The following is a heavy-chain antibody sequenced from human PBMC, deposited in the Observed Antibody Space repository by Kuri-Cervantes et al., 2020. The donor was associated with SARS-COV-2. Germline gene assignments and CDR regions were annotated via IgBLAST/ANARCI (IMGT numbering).Heavy chain of an antibody. CDR3: ARQGGIVVVPAAL. V-gene: IGHV4-34*01. J-gene: IGHJ1*01. CDR2: INHSGST. Sequence: SETLSLTCAVYGGSFSGYYWSWIRQPPGKGLEWIGEINHSGSTNYKPSLKSRVAISVDTSKNQFSLKLSSVTAADTAVYYCARQGGIVVVPAALWGQGTLVTVSS. CDR1: GGSFSGYY. D-gene: IGHD2-2*01.